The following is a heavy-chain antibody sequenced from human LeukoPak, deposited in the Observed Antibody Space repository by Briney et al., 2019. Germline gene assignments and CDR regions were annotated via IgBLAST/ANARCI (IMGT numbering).Heavy chain of an antibody. CDR2: MNPNSGNT. CDR3: ARDWEGLEQQLVRADY. D-gene: IGHD6-13*01. Sequence: ASVKVSCKASGYTFTSYDINWVRQATGQGLEWMGWMNPNSGNTGYAQKFQGRVTMTRNTSISTAYMELSSLRSEDTAVYYCARDWEGLEQQLVRADYWGQGTLVTVSS. V-gene: IGHV1-8*01. J-gene: IGHJ4*02. CDR1: GYTFTSYD.